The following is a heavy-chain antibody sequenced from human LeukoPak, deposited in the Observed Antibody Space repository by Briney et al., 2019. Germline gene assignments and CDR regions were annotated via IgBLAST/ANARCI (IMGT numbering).Heavy chain of an antibody. V-gene: IGHV3-23*01. J-gene: IGHJ3*02. D-gene: IGHD3-22*01. CDR1: GFSFSSYA. CDR2: ISGSGDRT. CDR3: AKRDNNDYYTGLHVLDI. Sequence: QPGGSLRLSCAASGFSFSSYATTWVRQAPGKGPEWVSGISGSGDRTYYTDSVKGRFTISRDNSKNTLDLQMNGLRAEDTAVYFCAKRDNNDYYTGLHVLDIWGQGTMVTVSS.